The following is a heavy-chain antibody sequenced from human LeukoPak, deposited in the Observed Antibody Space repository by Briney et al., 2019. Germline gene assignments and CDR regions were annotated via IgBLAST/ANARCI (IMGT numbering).Heavy chain of an antibody. J-gene: IGHJ6*04. D-gene: IGHD3-10*02. CDR3: AELGITMIGGV. CDR2: ISSSSSYI. CDR1: GFTFSPYS. V-gene: IGHV3-21*01. Sequence: GGSLRLSCAPYGFTFSPYSMNWVRQAPGKGLEWVSSISSSSSYIYYADSVKGRFTISRDNAKNSLYLQMNSLRAEDTAVYYCAELGITMIGGVWGKGTTVTISS.